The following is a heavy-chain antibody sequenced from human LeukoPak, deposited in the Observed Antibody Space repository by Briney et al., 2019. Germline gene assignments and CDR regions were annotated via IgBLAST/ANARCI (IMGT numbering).Heavy chain of an antibody. J-gene: IGHJ4*02. V-gene: IGHV3-33*01. D-gene: IGHD4-17*01. Sequence: PVRSLRLSCAASGFPFSSYVMHWVRQAPGKGLEWGAIIRSDGSDKYYADSVKGRFTISRDNSKNTLYLQLNSLRAEDTAVYYCARSYGDATFDYWGQGTLVTVSS. CDR3: ARSYGDATFDY. CDR2: IRSDGSDK. CDR1: GFPFSSYV.